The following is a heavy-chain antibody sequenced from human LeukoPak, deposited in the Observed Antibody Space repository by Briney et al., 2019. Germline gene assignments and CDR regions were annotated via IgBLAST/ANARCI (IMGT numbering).Heavy chain of an antibody. J-gene: IGHJ4*02. CDR1: GGSIRSYY. V-gene: IGHV4-59*08. CDR2: IYYSGST. Sequence: PSETLSLTCTVSGGSIRSYYWSWIRQPPGKGLEWIGYIYYSGSTNYNPSLKSRVTISVDTSNNQFSLKLSSVTAADTAVYYCARHEYSYGSYYFDYWGQGTLVTVSS. D-gene: IGHD5-18*01. CDR3: ARHEYSYGSYYFDY.